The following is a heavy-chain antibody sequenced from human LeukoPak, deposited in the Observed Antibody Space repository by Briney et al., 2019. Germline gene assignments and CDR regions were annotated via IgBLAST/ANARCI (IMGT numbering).Heavy chain of an antibody. V-gene: IGHV3-30*14. Sequence: GRSLRLSCAASGFTFSSYAMHWVRQAPGKGLEWVAVISNDGSDTIYGDSVKGRFTVSRENSRNTLYLQMNSLRIEDTSVYYCVKGLIDSPMSFALDYWGQGTLVTVSP. J-gene: IGHJ4*02. D-gene: IGHD5-18*01. CDR3: VKGLIDSPMSFALDY. CDR1: GFTFSSYA. CDR2: ISNDGSDT.